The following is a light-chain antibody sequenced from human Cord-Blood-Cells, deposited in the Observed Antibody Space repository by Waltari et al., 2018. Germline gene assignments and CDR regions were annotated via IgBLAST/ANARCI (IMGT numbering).Light chain of an antibody. CDR3: QQRSNWPT. J-gene: IGKJ1*01. CDR2: DAS. Sequence: ETVLTQSPATLALSPGERATLSCRASQSVSSYLAWYQQKPGQAPRLLIYDASNRTTGIPARFSGSGSGKDFTLTSSSLEPEDFAVYYCQQRSNWPTFGQGTKVEIK. V-gene: IGKV3-11*01. CDR1: QSVSSY.